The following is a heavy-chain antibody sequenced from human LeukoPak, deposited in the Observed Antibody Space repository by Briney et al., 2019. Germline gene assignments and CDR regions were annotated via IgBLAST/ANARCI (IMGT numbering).Heavy chain of an antibody. CDR2: IKSKTDGGTT. D-gene: IGHD1-26*01. J-gene: IGHJ3*02. V-gene: IGHV3-15*01. CDR3: TTALGWAYSGSYYSSREVEEVDAFDI. CDR1: GFTFSNAW. Sequence: GGSLRLSCAASGFTFSNAWMSWVRQAPGKGLEWVGRIKSKTDGGTTDYAAPVKGRFTISRDDSKNTLYLQMNSLKTEDTAVYYCTTALGWAYSGSYYSSREVEEVDAFDIWGQGTMVTVSS.